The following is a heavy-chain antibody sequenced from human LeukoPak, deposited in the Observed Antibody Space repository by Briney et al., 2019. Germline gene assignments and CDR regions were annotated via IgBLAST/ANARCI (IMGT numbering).Heavy chain of an antibody. CDR1: GFTFSRYD. CDR3: ARGFLGDAFDI. Sequence: PGGSETLFCAASGFTFSRYDVHWVRQATGKGLEWVSAIGTVGDPYYPRSVKGRFTISRENAKNSLYLQMNSLRAGDTAVYYCARGFLGDAFDIWG. CDR2: IGTVGDP. V-gene: IGHV3-13*05. J-gene: IGHJ3*02. D-gene: IGHD3-3*01.